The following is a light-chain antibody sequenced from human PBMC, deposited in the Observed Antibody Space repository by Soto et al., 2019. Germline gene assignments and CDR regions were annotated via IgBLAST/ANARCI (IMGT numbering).Light chain of an antibody. Sequence: DIQMTQSPSTLSASVGDRVTTTCRASQSISSWLAWYQQKPGKAPKLLIYKASSLESGVPSRFSGSGSGTEFTLTISSLQPDDFATYYCQQYNSYRITFGQGTRLEIK. V-gene: IGKV1-5*03. CDR3: QQYNSYRIT. CDR1: QSISSW. CDR2: KAS. J-gene: IGKJ5*01.